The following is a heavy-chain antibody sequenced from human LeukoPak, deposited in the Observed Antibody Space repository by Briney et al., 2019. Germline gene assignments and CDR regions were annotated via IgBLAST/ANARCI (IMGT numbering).Heavy chain of an antibody. J-gene: IGHJ6*03. Sequence: SETLSLTCSVSGGSISSSSFFWGWIRQPPGKGLEWIASVHYSESAYYNPSLKSRLTISVDTSKNQSSLKLSSVTAADTSVYFCARQLYVSGSYYAPMDVWGKGTTVTISS. CDR3: ARQLYVSGSYYAPMDV. D-gene: IGHD3-10*01. CDR1: GGSISSSSFF. V-gene: IGHV4-39*01. CDR2: VHYSESA.